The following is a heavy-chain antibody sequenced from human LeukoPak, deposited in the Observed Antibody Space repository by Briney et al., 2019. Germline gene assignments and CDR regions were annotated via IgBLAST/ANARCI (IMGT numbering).Heavy chain of an antibody. V-gene: IGHV1-2*02. J-gene: IGHJ5*02. CDR3: ARADFIDAGPYVIAP. Sequence: ASVKVSCKTSGYTFTDYYIHGVRQAPGQGLEWMGWINTKTGRTSFARTFQGRVTLTRDPSITTVYMDMAWLTSDDTAIYFCARADFIDAGPYVIAPWGQGTLVTVSS. D-gene: IGHD3-3*01. CDR2: INTKTGRT. CDR1: GYTFTDYY.